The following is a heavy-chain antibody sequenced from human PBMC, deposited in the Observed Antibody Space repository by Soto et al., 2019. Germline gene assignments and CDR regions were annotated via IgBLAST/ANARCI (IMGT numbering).Heavy chain of an antibody. J-gene: IGHJ4*02. V-gene: IGHV4-59*12. Sequence: SETLSLTCTVSGGSISSYYWSWIRQPPGKGLEWIGYIYNSGSTYYNPSLKSRVTISVDTSKNQFSLKLSSVTAADTAVYYCARSIVVGTRYFDYWGQGTLVTVSS. CDR3: ARSIVVGTRYFDY. D-gene: IGHD3-22*01. CDR1: GGSISSYY. CDR2: IYNSGST.